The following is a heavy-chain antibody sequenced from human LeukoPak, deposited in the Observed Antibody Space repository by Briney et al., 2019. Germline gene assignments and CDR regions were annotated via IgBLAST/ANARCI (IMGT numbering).Heavy chain of an antibody. J-gene: IGHJ4*02. D-gene: IGHD3-10*01. Sequence: GGSLRLSCAASGFTFSSYGMHWVRQAPGKGLEWVAVIWYDGSNEYYADSVKGRFTISRDNSKNTLYLQMNSLRAEDTAVYYCARVHRYGSGSFNYFDYWGQGTLVTVSS. CDR1: GFTFSSYG. CDR3: ARVHRYGSGSFNYFDY. CDR2: IWYDGSNE. V-gene: IGHV3-33*01.